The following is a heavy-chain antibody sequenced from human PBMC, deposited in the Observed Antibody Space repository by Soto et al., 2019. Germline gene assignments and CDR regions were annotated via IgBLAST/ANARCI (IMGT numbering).Heavy chain of an antibody. CDR2: VNAGNGET. CDR3: ARGRWTQTTADYYLDY. D-gene: IGHD1-1*01. CDR1: GYTFTVYT. V-gene: IGHV1-3*01. Sequence: ASVKVSCKASGYTFTVYTMHWVRQAPGQRPEWMGWVNAGNGETKYSEKFQGRVTITRDTSASTAYMELGSLRSEDTAVYNCARGRWTQTTADYYLDYWGQGTQVTVSS. J-gene: IGHJ4*02.